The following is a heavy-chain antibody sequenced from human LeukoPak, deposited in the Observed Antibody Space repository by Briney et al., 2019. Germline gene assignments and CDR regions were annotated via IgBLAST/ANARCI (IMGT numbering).Heavy chain of an antibody. J-gene: IGHJ6*02. CDR3: ARVAYVQLDYYYYGMDV. Sequence: GASVKVSCKASGGTFSSYAISWVRQAPGQGLEWMGGIIPIFGTANYAQKFQGRVTITADESTSTAYMELSSLRSEDTAVYYCARVAYVQLDYYYYGMDVWGQGTTVTVSS. V-gene: IGHV1-69*13. CDR1: GGTFSSYA. CDR2: IIPIFGTA. D-gene: IGHD6-13*01.